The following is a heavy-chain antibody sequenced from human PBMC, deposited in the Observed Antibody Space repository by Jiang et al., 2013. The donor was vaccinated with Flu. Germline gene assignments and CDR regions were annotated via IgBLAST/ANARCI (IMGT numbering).Heavy chain of an antibody. V-gene: IGHV4-39*01. CDR2: IYYMGAP. CDR3: ASRSSGYCSGGSCYSYNWFDP. J-gene: IGHJ5*02. Sequence: TLSLTCTVSGGSISSSSYYWGWIRQPPGRGLEWIGSIYYMGAPTTTRPSKSRVTISVDTSKNQFSPKLSSVTAADTAVYYCASRSSGYCSGGSCYSYNWFDPWGQGTLVTVSS. D-gene: IGHD2-15*01. CDR1: GGSISSSSYY.